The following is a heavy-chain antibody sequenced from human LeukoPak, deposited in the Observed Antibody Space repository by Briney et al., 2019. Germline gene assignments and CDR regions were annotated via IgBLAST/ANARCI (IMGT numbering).Heavy chain of an antibody. CDR2: ISGSGGST. CDR3: AKGEVNYDFWSGYPNDAFDI. V-gene: IGHV3-23*01. CDR1: GSTFSSYA. Sequence: PGGSLRLSCAASGSTFSSYAMSWVRQAPGKGLEWVSAISGSGGSTYYADSVKGRFTISRDNSKNTLYLQMNSLRAEDTAVYYCAKGEVNYDFWSGYPNDAFDIWGQGTMVTVSS. D-gene: IGHD3-3*01. J-gene: IGHJ3*02.